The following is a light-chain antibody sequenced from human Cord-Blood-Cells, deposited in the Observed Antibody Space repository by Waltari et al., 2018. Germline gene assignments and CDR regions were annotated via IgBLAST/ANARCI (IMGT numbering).Light chain of an antibody. CDR2: AAS. Sequence: DIQMTQSPSSLSASVGDRVTITCRASQSISSSLNWYQQKPGKAPKLLIYAASSLQSGVPSRFSGSGSGTYCTLTISSLQPEYFATYYCQQSYSTPLTFGGGTKVEIK. CDR3: QQSYSTPLT. V-gene: IGKV1-39*01. J-gene: IGKJ4*01. CDR1: QSISSS.